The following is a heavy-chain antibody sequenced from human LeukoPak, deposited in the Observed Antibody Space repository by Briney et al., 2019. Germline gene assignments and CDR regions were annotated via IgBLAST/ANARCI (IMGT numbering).Heavy chain of an antibody. CDR3: AGYGGFSK. V-gene: IGHV3-53*01. J-gene: IGHJ4*02. CDR2: IYNTGTT. Sequence: PGGSLRLSCAVSGFTVSGNHVTWVRQAPGKGLAWVSTIYNTGTTNYADSVKGRFTISRDNSKNTVYLQMNSLRAEDMATYYCAGYGGFSKWGQGTHVTVSS. CDR1: GFTVSGNH. D-gene: IGHD4-23*01.